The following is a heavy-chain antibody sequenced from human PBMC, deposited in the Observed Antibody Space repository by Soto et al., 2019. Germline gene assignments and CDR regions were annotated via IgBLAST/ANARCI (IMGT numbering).Heavy chain of an antibody. Sequence: PGESLKISCQGSGYSFTSYWIGWVRQMPGKGLEWMGIIYPGDSDTRYSPSFQGQVTISADKSIGTAYLQWSSLKASDTAMYYCARRRYSSGWYPTDYWGQGTLVTVSS. CDR2: IYPGDSDT. CDR1: GYSFTSYW. J-gene: IGHJ4*02. CDR3: ARRRYSSGWYPTDY. V-gene: IGHV5-51*01. D-gene: IGHD6-19*01.